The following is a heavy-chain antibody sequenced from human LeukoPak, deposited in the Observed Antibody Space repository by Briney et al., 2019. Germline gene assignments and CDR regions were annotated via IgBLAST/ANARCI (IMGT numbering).Heavy chain of an antibody. CDR2: ISGSGGST. CDR1: GFTFSSYA. D-gene: IGHD3-22*01. CDR3: AKSWMSSGYYYPEDY. V-gene: IGHV3-23*01. J-gene: IGHJ4*02. Sequence: GGSLRLSCAASGFTFSSYAMSWVRQAPGKGLEWVSAISGSGGSTYYADSVKGRFTISRDNSKNTLYLRMNSLRAEDTAVYYCAKSWMSSGYYYPEDYWGQGTLVTVSS.